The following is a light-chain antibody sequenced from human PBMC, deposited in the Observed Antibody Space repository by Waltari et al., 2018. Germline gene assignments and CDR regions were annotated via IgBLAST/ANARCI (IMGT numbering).Light chain of an antibody. V-gene: IGLV4-69*01. Sequence: QQQGTGPRYLMPCYSDASHIHGDGIPDRFSGSLSGAPRYLTMSSLQSADQTDYYCQTGVFGFWVFGGGTKLTVL. CDR3: QTGVFGFWV. J-gene: IGLJ3*02. CDR2: CYSDASH.